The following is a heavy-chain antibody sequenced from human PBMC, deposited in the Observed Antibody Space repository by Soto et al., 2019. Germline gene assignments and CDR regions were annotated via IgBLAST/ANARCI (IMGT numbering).Heavy chain of an antibody. CDR1: GYTFTSYG. J-gene: IGHJ6*02. D-gene: IGHD6-13*01. Sequence: ASVKVSCKASGYTFTSYGISWVRQAPGQGLEWMGWISAYNGNTNYAQKLQGRVTMTTDTSTSTAYMELRSLRSDDTAVYYCARVNSWVAAAGMRYYYYGMHVSGQATTVSVSS. CDR2: ISAYNGNT. CDR3: ARVNSWVAAAGMRYYYYGMHV. V-gene: IGHV1-18*01.